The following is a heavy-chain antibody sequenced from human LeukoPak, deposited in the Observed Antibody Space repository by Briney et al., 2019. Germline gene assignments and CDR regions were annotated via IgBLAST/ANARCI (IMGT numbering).Heavy chain of an antibody. V-gene: IGHV3-9*01. CDR2: ISWNRNTI. J-gene: IGHJ4*01. CDR1: GFTFSSYS. CDR3: AKDADDSGDYVGIDY. Sequence: GGSLRLSCAASGFTFSSYSMNWVRQAPGKGLEWVAGISWNRNTIGYADSLRDRFTVFRDDAENSLYLQMNSLRPEDTAIYYCAKDADDSGDYVGIDYWXXXILVTVSS. D-gene: IGHD4-17*01.